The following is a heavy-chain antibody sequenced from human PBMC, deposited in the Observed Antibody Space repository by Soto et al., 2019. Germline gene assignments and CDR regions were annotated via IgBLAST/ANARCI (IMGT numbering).Heavy chain of an antibody. CDR1: GGSISSSSYY. CDR2: IYYSGST. V-gene: IGHV4-39*01. CDR3: ATAIYDFWSGYYYFDY. Sequence: SETLSLTCTVSGGSISSSSYYWGWIRQPPGKGLEWIGSIYYSGSTYYNPSLKSRVTISVDTSKNQFSLKLSSVTAADTAVYYCATAIYDFWSGYYYFDYWGQGTLVTVSS. J-gene: IGHJ4*02. D-gene: IGHD3-3*01.